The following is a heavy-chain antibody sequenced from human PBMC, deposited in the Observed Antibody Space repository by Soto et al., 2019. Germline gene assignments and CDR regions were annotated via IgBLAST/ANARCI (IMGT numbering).Heavy chain of an antibody. D-gene: IGHD3-3*01. J-gene: IGHJ5*02. CDR3: ARVRFGRGNWFDP. V-gene: IGHV4-59*01. CDR1: GGSISSYY. Sequence: QVQLQESGPGLVKPSETLSLTCTVSGGSISSYYWSWIRQPPGKGLEWIGYIYYSGSTNYNPSLTTRVTISVDTSKNQFSLKLSSVTAADTAVYYCARVRFGRGNWFDPWGQGTLVTVSS. CDR2: IYYSGST.